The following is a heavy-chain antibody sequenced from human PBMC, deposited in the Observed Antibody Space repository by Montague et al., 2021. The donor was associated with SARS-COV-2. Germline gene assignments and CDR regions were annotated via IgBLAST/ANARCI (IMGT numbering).Heavy chain of an antibody. CDR3: ARDGGVFGSGTLGLDV. CDR1: GGSISSSNW. Sequence: SETLSLTCPVSGGSISSSNWWSWVRQPPGKGLEWMGEIFQSGSTSYNPALKSRVAFSVDQSKNQFSLKLTSVTAADTAVYYCARDGGVFGSGTLGLDVWGQGTMVTVS. D-gene: IGHD3-10*01. CDR2: IFQSGST. V-gene: IGHV4-4*02. J-gene: IGHJ6*02.